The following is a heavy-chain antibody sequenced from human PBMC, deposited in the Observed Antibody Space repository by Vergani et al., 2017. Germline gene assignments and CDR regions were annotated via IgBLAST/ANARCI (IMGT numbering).Heavy chain of an antibody. CDR3: ARLSYDTTPYLQGGYDC. CDR2: IKQDGSEK. V-gene: IGHV3-7*01. CDR1: GFMFSNYW. D-gene: IGHD3-22*01. J-gene: IGHJ4*02. Sequence: QLVESGGGWVQPGGSLRLSCAASGFMFSNYWMNWVRQAPWKGLEWVANIKQDGSEKYYVDSVRGRFTISRDNAKNSLYLQMNSLRAEDTAVYYCARLSYDTTPYLQGGYDCWGQGTLVSVSS.